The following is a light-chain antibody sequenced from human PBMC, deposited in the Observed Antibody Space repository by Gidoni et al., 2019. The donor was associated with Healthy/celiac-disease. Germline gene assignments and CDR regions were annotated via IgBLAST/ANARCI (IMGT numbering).Light chain of an antibody. J-gene: IGKJ1*01. CDR1: QSLLHSNGYNY. V-gene: IGKV2-28*01. Sequence: IVITQSPLSLPVTPGEPASISCRSSQSLLHSNGYNYLDWYLQKPGQSPQLLIYLGSNRASGVHDRVSGSGSGTDFTLKISRVEAEDVGVYYCMQALQTPRTFGQGTKVEIK. CDR3: MQALQTPRT. CDR2: LGS.